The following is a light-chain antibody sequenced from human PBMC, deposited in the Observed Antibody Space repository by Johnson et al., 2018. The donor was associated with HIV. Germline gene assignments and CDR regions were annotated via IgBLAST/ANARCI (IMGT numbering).Light chain of an antibody. CDR1: SSNIGNNY. V-gene: IGLV1-51*01. J-gene: IGLJ1*01. CDR3: GTWDTSLRVGF. Sequence: LTQPPSVSAAPGQKVTISCSGSSSNIGNNYVSWYQQLPGTAPKLLIYDNNKRPSGIPDRFSGSKSGTSATLGITGLQTGDEADYYCGTWDTSLRVGFFGTRTKVTVL. CDR2: DNN.